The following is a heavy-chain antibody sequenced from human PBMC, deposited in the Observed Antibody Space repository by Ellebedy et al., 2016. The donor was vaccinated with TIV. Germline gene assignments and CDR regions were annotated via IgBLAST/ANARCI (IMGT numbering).Heavy chain of an antibody. Sequence: GESLKISXAASGFSFRTYGMHWVRQAPGKGLEWVSTLSGSGGNTFYADSVQGRFTISRDKSKKTLYLQMNSLRVEDTALYYCALSSGHDSKDIYYYYMDVWGIGTTVTVSS. V-gene: IGHV3-23*01. J-gene: IGHJ6*03. CDR2: LSGSGGNT. CDR3: ALSSGHDSKDIYYYYMDV. CDR1: GFSFRTYG. D-gene: IGHD5-12*01.